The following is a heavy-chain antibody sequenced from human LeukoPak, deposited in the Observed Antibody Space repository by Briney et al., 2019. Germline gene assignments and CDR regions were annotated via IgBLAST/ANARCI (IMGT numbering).Heavy chain of an antibody. J-gene: IGHJ4*02. V-gene: IGHV3-15*01. CDR2: IKRKNDNVTT. Sequence: GGCPSPACAPSGFTFSRAWMSWVRQAPGKGLEWIGRIKRKNDNVTTDYAAPVQGKLTISRYDSKKTLYLQMDSLKIDDTAVYYCTTRYTTGWSGYFDHWGQGTLVIVSS. CDR1: GFTFSRAW. D-gene: IGHD5-18*01. CDR3: TTRYTTGWSGYFDH.